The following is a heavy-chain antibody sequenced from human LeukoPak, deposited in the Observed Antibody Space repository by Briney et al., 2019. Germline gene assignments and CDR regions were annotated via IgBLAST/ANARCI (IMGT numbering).Heavy chain of an antibody. D-gene: IGHD3-22*01. Sequence: GGSLRLSCVASGFTSSSHNMNWVRQAPGKGLEWVSYISSSYNTIYYRDSVQGRFIISRDNAKNSLSLQMNSLRAEDSGIYYCARATSDSSGYPVSDYWGQGTLVTVSS. CDR3: ARATSDSSGYPVSDY. CDR1: GFTSSSHN. J-gene: IGHJ4*02. CDR2: ISSSYNTI. V-gene: IGHV3-48*03.